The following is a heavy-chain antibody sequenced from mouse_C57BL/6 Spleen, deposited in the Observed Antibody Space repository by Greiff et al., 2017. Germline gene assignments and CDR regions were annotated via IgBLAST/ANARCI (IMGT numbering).Heavy chain of an antibody. CDR1: GYTFTDYY. D-gene: IGHD1-3*01. Sequence: VQLKESGPVLVKPGASVKMSCKASGYTFTDYYMNWVKQSHGKSLEWIGVINPYNGGTSYNQKFKGKATLTVDKSSSTAYMELNSLTSEDSAVYYCARSSKGPLDYWSQGTTLTVSS. CDR3: ARSSKGPLDY. V-gene: IGHV1-19*01. CDR2: INPYNGGT. J-gene: IGHJ2*01.